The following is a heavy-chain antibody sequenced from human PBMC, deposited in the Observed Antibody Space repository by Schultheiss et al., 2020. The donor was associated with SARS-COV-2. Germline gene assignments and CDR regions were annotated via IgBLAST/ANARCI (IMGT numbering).Heavy chain of an antibody. CDR3: ARGGIQRHEFDY. J-gene: IGHJ4*02. V-gene: IGHV1-2*02. CDR2: ISPNSGGT. Sequence: ASVKVSCKASGYMFTGYYMQRVRQAPGQGLEWMGWISPNSGGTHYAQRFQGRVTMTRDTSISAAYMELTRLSSDDTAVYYCARGGIQRHEFDYWGQGTLVTVSS. CDR1: GYMFTGYY.